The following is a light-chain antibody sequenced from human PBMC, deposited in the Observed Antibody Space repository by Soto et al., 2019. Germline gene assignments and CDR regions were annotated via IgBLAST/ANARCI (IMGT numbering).Light chain of an antibody. CDR1: QSVSSSY. Sequence: EIVLTQSPGTLSLSPGERATLSCRSSQSVSSSYLAWYQQIPGQPPRLLIFGASNRATGIPDRFSGSGSGTHFTLTISRLEPEDFAVYYCQQYGFSRGTFGQGTKVEIK. V-gene: IGKV3-20*01. J-gene: IGKJ1*01. CDR3: QQYGFSRGT. CDR2: GAS.